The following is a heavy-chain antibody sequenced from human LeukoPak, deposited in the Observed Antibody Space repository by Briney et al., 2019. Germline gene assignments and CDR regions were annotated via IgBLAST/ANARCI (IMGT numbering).Heavy chain of an antibody. Sequence: GGSLRLSCSASGFTFSSYAMHWVRQAPGKGLEFVSAISSNGGSTHYADSVKGRFTISRDNSKNTLYLQMNSLRAEDTAVYYCANIGQTAFDIWGQGTMVTVSS. J-gene: IGHJ3*02. CDR3: ANIGQTAFDI. D-gene: IGHD5-12*01. CDR1: GFTFSSYA. V-gene: IGHV3-64*04. CDR2: ISSNGGST.